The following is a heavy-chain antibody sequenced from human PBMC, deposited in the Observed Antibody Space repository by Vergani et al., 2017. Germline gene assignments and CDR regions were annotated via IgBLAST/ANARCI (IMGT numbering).Heavy chain of an antibody. CDR1: GRSISSGSYY. D-gene: IGHD3-22*01. CDR2: IYTSGST. V-gene: IGHV4-61*02. CDR3: ARDRRGDYDSSGYQYYFDY. Sequence: QVQLQESGPGLVKPSQTLSLTCTVSGRSISSGSYYWSWIRQPAGKGLEWIGRIYTSGSTNYNPSLKSRVTISVDTSKNQFSLKLSSVTAADTAVYYCARDRRGDYDSSGYQYYFDYWGQGTLVTVSS. J-gene: IGHJ4*02.